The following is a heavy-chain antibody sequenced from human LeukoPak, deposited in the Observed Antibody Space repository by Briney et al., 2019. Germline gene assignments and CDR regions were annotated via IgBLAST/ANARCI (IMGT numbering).Heavy chain of an antibody. V-gene: IGHV3-30*18. Sequence: GGSLRLSCAASGFTFSTYGMHWVRQAPGKGLEWVAAISYDGSTEEYADSVKGRFTISRDNSKNTLNLQMNNLREEDTAIFHCVKPTYYETSTGSRGRFDHWGQGTLVTVSS. D-gene: IGHD3-9*01. CDR3: VKPTYYETSTGSRGRFDH. J-gene: IGHJ4*02. CDR2: ISYDGSTE. CDR1: GFTFSTYG.